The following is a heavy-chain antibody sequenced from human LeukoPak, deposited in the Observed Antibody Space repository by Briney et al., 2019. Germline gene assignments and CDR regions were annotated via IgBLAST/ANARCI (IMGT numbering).Heavy chain of an antibody. Sequence: GGSLRLSCAASGFTFDDYAMHWVRQAPGKGLEWVSLISGDGGSTYYADSVKGRFTISRDNSKNSLYLQMNSLRTEDTALYYCAKDICAVSILNSYGYYYCGMDVWGQGTTVTVSS. J-gene: IGHJ6*02. D-gene: IGHD5-18*01. CDR1: GFTFDDYA. CDR2: ISGDGGST. CDR3: AKDICAVSILNSYGYYYCGMDV. V-gene: IGHV3-43*02.